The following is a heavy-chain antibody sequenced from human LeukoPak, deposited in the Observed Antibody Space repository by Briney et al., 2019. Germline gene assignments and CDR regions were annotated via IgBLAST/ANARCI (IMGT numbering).Heavy chain of an antibody. D-gene: IGHD5-12*01. V-gene: IGHV3-7*01. Sequence: GGSLRLSCAASGFTFSSYWMSWVRQAPGKGLEWVANIKQDGSENYYVDSVKGRFTISRDNAKNSLYLQMNSLRAEDTAVYFCARDHSDYVRVGLDYWGQETLVTVSP. CDR1: GFTFSSYW. CDR2: IKQDGSEN. J-gene: IGHJ4*02. CDR3: ARDHSDYVRVGLDY.